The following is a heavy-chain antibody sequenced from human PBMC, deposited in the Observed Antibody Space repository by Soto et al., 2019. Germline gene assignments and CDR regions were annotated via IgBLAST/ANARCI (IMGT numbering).Heavy chain of an antibody. D-gene: IGHD1-26*01. J-gene: IGHJ6*02. Sequence: GASVKVSCKASGGTFSSYAISWVRQAPGQGLEWMGGIIPIFGTANYAQKFQGRVTITADESTSTAYMELSSLRSEDTAVYYCARDRIGGSYYYGMDVWGHGTTVTVSS. CDR2: IIPIFGTA. CDR3: ARDRIGGSYYYGMDV. V-gene: IGHV1-69*13. CDR1: GGTFSSYA.